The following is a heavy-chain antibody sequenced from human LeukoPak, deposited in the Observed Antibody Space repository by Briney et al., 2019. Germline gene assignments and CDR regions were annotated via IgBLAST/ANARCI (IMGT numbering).Heavy chain of an antibody. V-gene: IGHV4-59*08. CDR2: VYYTAST. J-gene: IGHJ4*02. CDR1: GDSISSTY. Sequence: PSETLSLTCTVSGDSISSTYWSWIRQPPGKGLEWIGHVYYTASTNYNPSLKGRVTISVDTSKNQFSLHLSSVTAADTAVYYCARHGVTVVWGQGTLVTVSS. CDR3: ARHGVTVV. D-gene: IGHD3-10*01.